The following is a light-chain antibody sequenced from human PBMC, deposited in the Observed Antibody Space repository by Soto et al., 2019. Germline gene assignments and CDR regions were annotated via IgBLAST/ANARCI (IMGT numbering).Light chain of an antibody. CDR1: QSVSSSY. J-gene: IGKJ1*01. Sequence: EIVLTQSPGTLSLSPGERATLSCMASQSVSSSYLAWYQQKPGQAPRLLMYGASSRATGIPDRFSGSGSGTDFTLTISRLEPEDFVVYYCQQYGSSPWTFGQGTKVDIK. CDR2: GAS. V-gene: IGKV3-20*01. CDR3: QQYGSSPWT.